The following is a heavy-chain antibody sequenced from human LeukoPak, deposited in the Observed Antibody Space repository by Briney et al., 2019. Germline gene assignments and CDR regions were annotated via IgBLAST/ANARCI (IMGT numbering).Heavy chain of an antibody. J-gene: IGHJ3*02. CDR2: INAGNGNT. V-gene: IGHV1-3*01. D-gene: IGHD4-17*01. Sequence: AASVKVSCKASGYTFTSYAMHWVRQAPGQRLEWMGWINAGNGNTKYSQKFQGRVTITRDTSASTAYMELSSLRSEDTAVYYCARDTLTTEAFDIWGQGTMVTVSS. CDR3: ARDTLTTEAFDI. CDR1: GYTFTSYA.